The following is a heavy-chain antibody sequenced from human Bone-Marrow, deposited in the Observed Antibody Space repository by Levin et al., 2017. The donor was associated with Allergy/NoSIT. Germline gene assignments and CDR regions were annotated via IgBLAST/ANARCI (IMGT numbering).Heavy chain of an antibody. CDR3: ARENIVVVPAAQEFDP. Sequence: ASVKVSCKASGYTFTGYYMHWVRQAPGQGLEWMGWINPNSGGTNYAQKFQGRVTMTRDTPISTAYMELRRLRPGEAAMYYCARENIVVVPAAQEFDPWGQGTLVTVSS. V-gene: IGHV1-2*02. CDR1: GYTFTGYY. D-gene: IGHD2-2*01. CDR2: INPNSGGT. J-gene: IGHJ5*02.